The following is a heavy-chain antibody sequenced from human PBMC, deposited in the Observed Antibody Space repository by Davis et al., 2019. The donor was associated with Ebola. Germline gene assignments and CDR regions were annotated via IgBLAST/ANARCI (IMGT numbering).Heavy chain of an antibody. CDR2: FYSGGPT. CDR1: GFTFSSYG. J-gene: IGHJ4*02. Sequence: GESLKISCAASGFTFSSYGMHWVRQTPGKGLEWVSAFYSGGPTYYADSVKGRFSISIDSSTNTLYLQMNSLRAEDTAVYYCARQVGTSTNFEYWGQGTLVTVSS. D-gene: IGHD1-26*01. CDR3: ARQVGTSTNFEY. V-gene: IGHV3-NL1*01.